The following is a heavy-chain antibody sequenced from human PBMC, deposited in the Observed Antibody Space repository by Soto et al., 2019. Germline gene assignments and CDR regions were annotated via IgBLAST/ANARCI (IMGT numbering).Heavy chain of an antibody. Sequence: QVRLQESGPGLVKPSETLSLTCVVSGAAISGYYWSWIRQPPGKGLEWIGFIYYSGSTTNYSPSLKNRVTISVDTSKNIISLRLGSVTAADTAIYYCVRDGRERQFDYWDQGTLVTVSS. CDR3: VRDGRERQFDY. D-gene: IGHD1-26*01. V-gene: IGHV4-59*01. CDR1: GAAISGYY. J-gene: IGHJ4*02. CDR2: IYYSGSTT.